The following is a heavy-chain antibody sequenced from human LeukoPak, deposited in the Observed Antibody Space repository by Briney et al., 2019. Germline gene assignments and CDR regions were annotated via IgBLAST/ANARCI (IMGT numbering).Heavy chain of an antibody. CDR1: GFTFSSYG. V-gene: IGHV3-30*18. CDR2: ISYDGSNK. D-gene: IGHD6-13*01. CDR3: AKDGSSSWLRY. Sequence: GGSLRLSCAASGFTFSSYGMHWVRQAPGKGLEWVAVISYDGSNKYYADSVKGRFTISRDNSKNTLYLQMNSLRDEETAVYCCAKDGSSSWLRYWGQGTLVTVSS. J-gene: IGHJ4*02.